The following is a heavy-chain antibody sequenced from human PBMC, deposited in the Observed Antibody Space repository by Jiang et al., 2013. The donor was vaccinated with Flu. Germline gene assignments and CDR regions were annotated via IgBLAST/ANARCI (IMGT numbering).Heavy chain of an antibody. CDR1: GYTFSNYD. Sequence: SGAEVKKPGASVKVSCKASGYTFSNYDISWVRQAPGQGLEWMGGIIPIFGIANYAQKFQGRVTITADESTSTAYMELSSLRSEDTAVYYCARVVWRGSYLYYFDYWGPGTLVTVSS. CDR3: ARVVWRGSYLYYFDY. D-gene: IGHD1-26*01. CDR2: IIPIFGIA. J-gene: IGHJ4*02. V-gene: IGHV1-69*13.